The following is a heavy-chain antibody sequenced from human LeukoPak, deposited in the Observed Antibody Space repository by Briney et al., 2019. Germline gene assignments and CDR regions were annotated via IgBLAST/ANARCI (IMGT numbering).Heavy chain of an antibody. CDR2: ISGSGGST. J-gene: IGHJ4*02. CDR3: ARANNYDSSGYYFDY. D-gene: IGHD3-22*01. Sequence: GGSLRLSCAASGFTFSSYAMSWVRQAPGKGLEWVSAISGSGGSTYYADSVKGRFTISRDNAKNSLYLQMNSLRAEDTAVYYCARANNYDSSGYYFDYWGQGTLVTVSS. CDR1: GFTFSSYA. V-gene: IGHV3-23*01.